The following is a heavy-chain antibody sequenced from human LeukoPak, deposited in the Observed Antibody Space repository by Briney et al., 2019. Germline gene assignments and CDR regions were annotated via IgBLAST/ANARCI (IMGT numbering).Heavy chain of an antibody. J-gene: IGHJ4*02. CDR3: ARDKNYDILMLAY. D-gene: IGHD3-9*01. CDR1: GYSFSANY. CDR2: ISPSGGST. V-gene: IGHV1-46*01. Sequence: ASVKVSCKASGYSFSANYMHWVRQAPGQGPEWMGVISPSGGSTTYAQKFQGRVTMTRDTSTSTVYMELSSLRSDDTAVYYCARDKNYDILMLAYWGQGTLVTVSS.